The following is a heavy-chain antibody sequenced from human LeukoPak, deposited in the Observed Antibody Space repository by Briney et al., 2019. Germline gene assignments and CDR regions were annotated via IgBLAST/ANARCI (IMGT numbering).Heavy chain of an antibody. CDR3: ARWMATVTTPDY. D-gene: IGHD4-11*01. J-gene: IGHJ4*02. CDR1: GSTFNGFY. V-gene: IGHV1-2*02. CDR2: INPNSGGT. Sequence: GASVKVSCKASGSTFNGFYVHWVRQAPGQGLEWMGWINPNSGGTNYAQKFQGRVTMTRDTSISTAYMELSRLRSDDTAVYYCARWMATVTTPDYWGQGTLVTVSS.